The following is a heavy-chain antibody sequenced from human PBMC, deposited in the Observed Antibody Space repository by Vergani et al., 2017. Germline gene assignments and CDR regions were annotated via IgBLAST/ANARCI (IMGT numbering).Heavy chain of an antibody. CDR2: ICHTEDT. D-gene: IGHD3-10*01. CDR3: AVRPCVNLVGGEIVTKRTFDY. J-gene: IGHJ4*02. CDR1: GDSISSNNC. Sequence: QVQLQESGPGLVKPPGTLSLTCAVSGDSISSNNCWTWVRQPPGKGLEWIGEICHTEDTKYSPSLKSRVTVSVDESRNLFSLRLNSVTAADTAMYYCAVRPCVNLVGGEIVTKRTFDYWSQGSLVTVSS. V-gene: IGHV4-4*03.